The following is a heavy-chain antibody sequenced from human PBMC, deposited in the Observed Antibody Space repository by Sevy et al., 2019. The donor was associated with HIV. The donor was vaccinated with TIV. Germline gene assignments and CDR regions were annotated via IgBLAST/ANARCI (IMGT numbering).Heavy chain of an antibody. J-gene: IGHJ4*02. D-gene: IGHD5-12*01. CDR2: VYSSGKT. CDR1: GGSISRFY. CDR3: AREADGYNYVAEY. V-gene: IGHV4-4*07. Sequence: SETLSLTCTVSGGSISRFYWSWIRQPAGKGLEWIGRVYSSGKTKYHPSLKSRVTMSVDTSKNQFSLKLNSGTAADTAVYYGAREADGYNYVAEYWGQGTLVTVSS.